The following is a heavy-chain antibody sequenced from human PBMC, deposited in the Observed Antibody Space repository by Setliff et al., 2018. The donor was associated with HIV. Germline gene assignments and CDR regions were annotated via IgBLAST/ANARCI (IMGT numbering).Heavy chain of an antibody. J-gene: IGHJ6*03. Sequence: PGGSLRLSCLASRFTFSGYSMNWGRQAPGKGLEWVSYIDSSGIKHYAESVRGRFTISRDNAKNSLYLEMNSLRVEDTAVYFCARDLCSGGSCYANFHYFYYMDVWGKGATVTVSS. CDR2: IDSSGIK. D-gene: IGHD2-15*01. V-gene: IGHV3-48*01. CDR3: ARDLCSGGSCYANFHYFYYMDV. CDR1: RFTFSGYS.